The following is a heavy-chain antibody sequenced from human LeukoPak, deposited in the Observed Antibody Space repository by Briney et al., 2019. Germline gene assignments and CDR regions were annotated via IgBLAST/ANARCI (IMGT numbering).Heavy chain of an antibody. CDR2: ISYSGST. Sequence: SSETLSLTCTVSVGSISSYYWSWIRQPPGKGLEWIGYISYSGSTNYNPSLKSRVTMSVDTSKNYFSMKLSSVTAADTAVYYCARVSWPGRGSRFDPWGQGTLVTVSS. CDR3: ARVSWPGRGSRFDP. CDR1: VGSISSYY. V-gene: IGHV4-59*01. D-gene: IGHD3-16*01. J-gene: IGHJ5*02.